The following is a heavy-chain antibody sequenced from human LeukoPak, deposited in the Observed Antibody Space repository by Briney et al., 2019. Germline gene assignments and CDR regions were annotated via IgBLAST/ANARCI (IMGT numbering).Heavy chain of an antibody. CDR1: GYTFNNYG. D-gene: IGHD2-2*01. V-gene: IGHV1-2*02. CDR2: INPNSGGT. Sequence: GASVKVSCKASGYTFNNYGISWVRQAPGQGLEWMGWINPNSGGTNYAQKFQGRVTMTRDTSISTAYMELSRLRSDDTAVYYCARDLGGGGYCSSTSCPEFDYWGQGTLVTVSS. J-gene: IGHJ4*02. CDR3: ARDLGGGGYCSSTSCPEFDY.